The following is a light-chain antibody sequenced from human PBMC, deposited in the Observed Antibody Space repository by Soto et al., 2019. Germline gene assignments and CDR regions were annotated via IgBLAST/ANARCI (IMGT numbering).Light chain of an antibody. CDR1: SSDLGSYNL. CDR3: CSYAGSSTWV. J-gene: IGLJ3*02. CDR2: EGS. Sequence: QSALTQPASVSGSPGQSITISCTGTSSDLGSYNLVSWYQQHPGKAPRVMIYEGSKWPSGVSNRFSGSKSDNTASLTISGLQAEDEADYYCCSYAGSSTWVFGGGTKVTVL. V-gene: IGLV2-23*01.